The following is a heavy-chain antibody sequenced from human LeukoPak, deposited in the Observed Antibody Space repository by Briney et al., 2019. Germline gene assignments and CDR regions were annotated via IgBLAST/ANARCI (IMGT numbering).Heavy chain of an antibody. D-gene: IGHD6-13*01. CDR1: GGSISSYY. V-gene: IGHV4-59*01. CDR2: IYYSGST. CDR3: ARKRGSSWKGTYYYYMDV. J-gene: IGHJ6*03. Sequence: SETLSLTCTVSGGSISSYYWSWIRQPPGKGLEWIGYIYYSGSTNYNPSLKSRVTTSVDTSKNQFSLKLSSVTAADTAVYYCARKRGSSWKGTYYYYMDVWGKGTTVTVSS.